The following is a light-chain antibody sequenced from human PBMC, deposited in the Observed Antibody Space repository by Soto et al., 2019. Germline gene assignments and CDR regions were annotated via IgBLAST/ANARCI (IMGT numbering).Light chain of an antibody. V-gene: IGLV2-14*01. Sequence: QSARTQPASVSGSPGQSITISCTGSSSDIGSYNYVSWYQQHPGKAPKLVIYEVSDRPSGVSNRFSGFKSGNTASLTISGLQAEDEAHYYCISYTSGTPGAVFCPGTKLTVL. CDR2: EVS. CDR1: SSDIGSYNY. J-gene: IGLJ1*01. CDR3: ISYTSGTPGAV.